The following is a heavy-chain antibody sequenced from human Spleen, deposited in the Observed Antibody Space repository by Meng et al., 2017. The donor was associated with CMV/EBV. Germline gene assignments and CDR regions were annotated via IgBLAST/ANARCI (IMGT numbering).Heavy chain of an antibody. D-gene: IGHD6-13*01. CDR2: INSDGSIT. J-gene: IGHJ4*02. Sequence: GESLKISCAASGFTFSSYWMHWVRQAPGKGLVWVSLINSDGSITTYADSVKGRFTISRDYAKNTLYVQMNSLRAEDTAVYHCAREIAAGFDYWGQGTLVTVSS. CDR3: AREIAAGFDY. CDR1: GFTFSSYW. V-gene: IGHV3-74*01.